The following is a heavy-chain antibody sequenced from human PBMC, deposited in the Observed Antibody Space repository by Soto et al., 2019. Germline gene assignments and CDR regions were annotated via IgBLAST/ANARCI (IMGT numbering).Heavy chain of an antibody. V-gene: IGHV4-39*01. CDR1: GGSISSSSYY. D-gene: IGHD3-22*01. CDR2: IYYSGST. Sequence: QLQLQESGPGLVKPSETLSLTCTVSGGSISSSSYYWGWIRQPPGKGLEWIGSIYYSGSTYYNPSLKSRVTISVDTSKNQFSLKLSSVTAADTAVYYCARYRYDSSGYYPIDYWGQGTLVTVSS. CDR3: ARYRYDSSGYYPIDY. J-gene: IGHJ4*02.